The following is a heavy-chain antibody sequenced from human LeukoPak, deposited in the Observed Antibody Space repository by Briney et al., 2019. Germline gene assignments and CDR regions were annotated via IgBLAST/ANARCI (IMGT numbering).Heavy chain of an antibody. CDR3: AREGGSGNYKRPVDS. V-gene: IGHV3-53*05. J-gene: IGHJ4*02. Sequence: PGGSLRLSCAASGFTVSTNYMTWVRQAPGKGLEWVSVIYSGGSTYYADSVKGRFTISRDNSKNTLYLQMNSLRTEDTAVYYCAREGGSGNYKRPVDSWGQGTLVIVSS. CDR1: GFTVSTNY. D-gene: IGHD3-10*01. CDR2: IYSGGST.